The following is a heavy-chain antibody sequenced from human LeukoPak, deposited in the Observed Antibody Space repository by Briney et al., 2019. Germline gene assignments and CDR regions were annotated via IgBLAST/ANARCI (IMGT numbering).Heavy chain of an antibody. CDR1: GFTFSSYS. V-gene: IGHV3-21*01. Sequence: PGGSLRLSCAASGFTFSSYSMNWVRQAPGKGLEWVSSISSSSSYIYYADSVKGRFTISRDNAKNSLYLQMNSLRAEDTAVYYCARDLVGATTEFDYWGQGTLVTVSS. CDR2: ISSSSSYI. J-gene: IGHJ4*02. CDR3: ARDLVGATTEFDY. D-gene: IGHD1-26*01.